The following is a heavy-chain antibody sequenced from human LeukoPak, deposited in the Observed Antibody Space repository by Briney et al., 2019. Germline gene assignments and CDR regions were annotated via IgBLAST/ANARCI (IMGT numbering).Heavy chain of an antibody. J-gene: IGHJ4*02. Sequence: GGSLRLSCAASGFTFSSYAMSWVRQAPGKGLEWVSAISGSGGSTYYADSVKGRFTISRDNSKNTLYLQMNSLRAEDTAVYYCAKTWDAMIVVVIKLYFDYWGQGTLVTVSS. CDR2: ISGSGGST. V-gene: IGHV3-23*01. D-gene: IGHD3-22*01. CDR1: GFTFSSYA. CDR3: AKTWDAMIVVVIKLYFDY.